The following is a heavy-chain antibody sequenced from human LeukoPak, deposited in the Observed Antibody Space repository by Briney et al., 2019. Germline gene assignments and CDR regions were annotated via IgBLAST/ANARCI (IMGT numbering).Heavy chain of an antibody. J-gene: IGHJ4*02. CDR2: ISTTGDT. Sequence: GGSLRLSCTASGFTFSNYYMHWVRQATGKGLVWVSAISTTGDTYYPGSVKGRFTISRENAKNSLYLQMNSLRAGDTAVYYCARAPHGDYFDYWGQGTLVTVSS. CDR1: GFTFSNYY. CDR3: ARAPHGDYFDY. V-gene: IGHV3-13*01. D-gene: IGHD4-17*01.